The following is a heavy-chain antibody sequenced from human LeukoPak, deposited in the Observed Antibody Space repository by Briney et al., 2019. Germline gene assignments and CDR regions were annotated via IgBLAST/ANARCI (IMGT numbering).Heavy chain of an antibody. CDR1: GGTFSSYA. J-gene: IGHJ4*02. CDR2: IIPIFGTA. D-gene: IGHD5-18*01. CDR3: ARSMVTAMVPDY. V-gene: IGHV1-69*06. Sequence: SVKVSCKASGGTFSSYAISWVRQAPGQGLEWMGGIIPIFGTANYAQKFQGRVTITADKSTSTAYMELSSLRSEDTAVYYCARSMVTAMVPDYWGQGTLVTVSS.